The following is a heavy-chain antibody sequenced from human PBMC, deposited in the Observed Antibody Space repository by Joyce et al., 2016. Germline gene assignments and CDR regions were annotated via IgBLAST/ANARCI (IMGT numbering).Heavy chain of an antibody. Sequence: QVHLQESGPGLLKPSQTLSLTCTVSGGSVSSDDHYWSWIRQPPGKGLEWIGYIYYSRRTYYNPSLHSRVTISVDTSKNQFSLKLPFVTAADTAVYYCARVQAEDDNGGNTYFDYWGQGALVTVSS. CDR3: ARVQAEDDNGGNTYFDY. CDR2: IYYSRRT. D-gene: IGHD4-23*01. J-gene: IGHJ4*02. CDR1: GGSVSSDDHY. V-gene: IGHV4-30-4*01.